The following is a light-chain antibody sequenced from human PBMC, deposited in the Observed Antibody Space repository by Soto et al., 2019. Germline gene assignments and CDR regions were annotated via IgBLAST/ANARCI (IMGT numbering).Light chain of an antibody. CDR1: SSDVGSYNL. CDR3: CSYAGRSTLV. CDR2: EGS. Sequence: QSALTQPASVSGSPGQSITISCTGSSSDVGSYNLVSWHQQYPGKAPKLMIYEGSKRTSGVSNRFSGSKSGNTASLTISGLQAEDEADYYCCSYAGRSTLVFGGGTQLTVL. J-gene: IGLJ3*02. V-gene: IGLV2-23*01.